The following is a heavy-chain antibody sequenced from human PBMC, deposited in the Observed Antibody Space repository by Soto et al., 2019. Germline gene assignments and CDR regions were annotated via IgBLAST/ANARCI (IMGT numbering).Heavy chain of an antibody. CDR1: GFSFSEDL. CDR2: ITSDGRST. V-gene: IGHV3-74*01. J-gene: IGHJ6*02. CDR3: ARQYGMGV. Sequence: EVQLVESGGGSVQPGGSLRLSCVGSGFSFSEDLMHWLRRAPGKGLEWVSRITSDGRSTTYADSVKGRFTIARDNAKNTLYLQMNSLRVEDTAVYYCARQYGMGVWGQGTTVTVSS.